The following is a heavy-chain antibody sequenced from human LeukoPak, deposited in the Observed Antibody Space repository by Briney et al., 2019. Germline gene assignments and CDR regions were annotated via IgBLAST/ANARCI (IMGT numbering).Heavy chain of an antibody. Sequence: GGSLRLSCAASGFTFSSYRMNWFRQAPGKGLKWVSSISSSSSYIYYADSVKGRFTISRDNAKNTLYLQMTSLSAEDTAVYYALAGYYYYYMDVWGKGTTVTVSS. CDR3: LAGYYYYYMDV. CDR1: GFTFSSYR. D-gene: IGHD3-16*01. CDR2: ISSSSSYI. V-gene: IGHV3-21*01. J-gene: IGHJ6*03.